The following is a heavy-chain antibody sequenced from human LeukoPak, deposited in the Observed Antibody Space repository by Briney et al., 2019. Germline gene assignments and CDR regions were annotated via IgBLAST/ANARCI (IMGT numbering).Heavy chain of an antibody. J-gene: IGHJ4*02. D-gene: IGHD3-22*01. CDR1: GFTFSSYA. CDR3: ARGGNNYDSSGTYLVY. CDR2: ISYDGSNK. V-gene: IGHV3-30-3*01. Sequence: GGSLRLSCAASGFTFSSYAMHWVRQAPGKGLEWVAVISYDGSNKYYADSVKGRFTISRDNSKNTLYLQMNSLRAEDTAVYYCARGGNNYDSSGTYLVYWGQGTLVTVSS.